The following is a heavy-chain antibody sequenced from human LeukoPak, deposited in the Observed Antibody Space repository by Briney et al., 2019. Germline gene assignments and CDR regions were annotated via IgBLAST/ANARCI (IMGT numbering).Heavy chain of an antibody. CDR3: ARTSVTGTKNFDS. CDR2: IYYSGST. D-gene: IGHD1-1*01. CDR1: GGSISSYY. Sequence: SETLSLTCTVSGGSISSYYWSWIRQPPGKGLEWIGYIYYSGSTNYNPSLNSRVTISVDTSKNQFSLKLSSVTAADTAVYYCARTSVTGTKNFDSWGQGTLVTVSS. V-gene: IGHV4-59*12. J-gene: IGHJ4*02.